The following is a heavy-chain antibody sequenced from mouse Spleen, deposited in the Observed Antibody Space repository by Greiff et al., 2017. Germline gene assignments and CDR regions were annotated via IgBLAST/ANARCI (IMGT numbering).Heavy chain of an antibody. CDR3: ARSPDYYSSSYYYFDY. D-gene: IGHD1-1*01. CDR1: GYSITSDYA. Sequence: EVQRVESGPGLVKPSQSLSLTCTVTGYSITSDYAWNWIRQFPGNKLEWMGYISYSGSTSYNPSLKSRISITRDTSKNQFFLQLNSVTTEDTATYYCARSPDYYSSSYYYFDYWGQGTTLTVSS. V-gene: IGHV3-2*02. J-gene: IGHJ2*01. CDR2: ISYSGST.